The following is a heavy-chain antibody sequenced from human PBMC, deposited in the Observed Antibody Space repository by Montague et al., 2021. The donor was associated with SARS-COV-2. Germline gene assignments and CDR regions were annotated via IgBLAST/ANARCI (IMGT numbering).Heavy chain of an antibody. CDR1: GGSFSGYY. Sequence: SETLSLTCAVYGGSFSGYYSSWIRQPPGKGLEWNGEINHSGSTNYNPSLKSRVTISVDTSKNQFSLKLSSVTAADTAVYYCARKGLHSSSWYYYYYGMDVWGQGTTVTVSS. CDR2: INHSGST. D-gene: IGHD6-13*01. V-gene: IGHV4-34*01. CDR3: ARKGLHSSSWYYYYYGMDV. J-gene: IGHJ6*02.